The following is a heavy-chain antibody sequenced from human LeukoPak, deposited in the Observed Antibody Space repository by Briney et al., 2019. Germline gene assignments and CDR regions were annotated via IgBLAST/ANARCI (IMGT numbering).Heavy chain of an antibody. CDR1: GGSISGYY. Sequence: SETLSLTCTVSGGSISGYYWSWIRQPPGKGLEWIGYIYYSGSTNYNPSLKSRVTISVDTSKNQFSLKLSSVTAADTAVYYCARVTMVRGVIVYFDYWGQGTLVTVSS. V-gene: IGHV4-59*01. D-gene: IGHD3-10*01. CDR3: ARVTMVRGVIVYFDY. CDR2: IYYSGST. J-gene: IGHJ4*02.